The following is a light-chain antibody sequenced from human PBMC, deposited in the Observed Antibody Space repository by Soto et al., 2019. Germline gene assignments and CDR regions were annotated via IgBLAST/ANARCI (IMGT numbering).Light chain of an antibody. J-gene: IGKJ1*01. V-gene: IGKV3-15*01. CDR2: GAF. Sequence: GMTQSPATLSVSPGERATLSCRASQSIGTNLAWYQQKAGQAPRLLIYGAFTRVTGIPARFSGSGSGTEFTLTISSLQSEDFVVYYCQQRGNWPKTFGQGTKVDI. CDR1: QSIGTN. CDR3: QQRGNWPKT.